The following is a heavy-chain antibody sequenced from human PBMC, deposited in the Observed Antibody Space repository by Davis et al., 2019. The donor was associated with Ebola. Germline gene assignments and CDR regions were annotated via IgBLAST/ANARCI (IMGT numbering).Heavy chain of an antibody. J-gene: IGHJ4*02. V-gene: IGHV3-11*05. CDR1: GFTFSDYY. CDR2: ITSTGLYT. Sequence: GESLKISCAASGFTFSDYYMIWIRQAPGKGLEWISYITSTGLYTNYADSVRGRFTISRDNAKRSLYLHMDSLRAEDTAVYYCARAGRNCTGNSCYSGDYFDQWGQGTLVTVSA. D-gene: IGHD2-15*01. CDR3: ARAGRNCTGNSCYSGDYFDQ.